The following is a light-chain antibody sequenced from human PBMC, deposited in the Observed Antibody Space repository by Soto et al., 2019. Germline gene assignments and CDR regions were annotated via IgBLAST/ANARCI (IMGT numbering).Light chain of an antibody. Sequence: EIVLTQSPATLSLSPGERATLSFRASQSVSSYLAWYQQKPGQAPRLLIYDASNRATGIPARFSGSGSGTEFTLTISSLQSEDFVVYYCQQYNNWPLTFGQGTKV. J-gene: IGKJ1*01. CDR1: QSVSSY. CDR2: DAS. V-gene: IGKV3-11*01. CDR3: QQYNNWPLT.